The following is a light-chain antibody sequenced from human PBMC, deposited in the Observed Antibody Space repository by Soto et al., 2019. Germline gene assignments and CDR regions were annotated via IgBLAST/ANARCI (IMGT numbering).Light chain of an antibody. CDR2: DAS. V-gene: IGKV3-11*01. J-gene: IGKJ5*01. CDR3: QQRSNWPPIT. CDR1: QSVSSS. Sequence: EIVLXQSXXXXXLSPGXXXTLXCRASQSVSSSLALYQQRPGQAPRLLIYDASNRATGIPARFSGSGSGTDFTLTISSLEPEDFAVYYCQQRSNWPPITFGQGTRLEIK.